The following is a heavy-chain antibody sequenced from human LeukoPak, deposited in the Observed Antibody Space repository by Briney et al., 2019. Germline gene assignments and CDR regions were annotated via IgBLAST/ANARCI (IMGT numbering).Heavy chain of an antibody. Sequence: GGSLRLSCTASGFTFSSYWMSWVRQAPGKGLEWVGRIKSTTVDATPEYAAPVKGRFTISRDDSKNTVYLQMNSLKTEDTAVYYCTTGPGNSGYWGQGTLVTVSS. CDR3: TTGPGNSGY. V-gene: IGHV3-15*01. D-gene: IGHD4-23*01. J-gene: IGHJ4*02. CDR1: GFTFSSYW. CDR2: IKSTTVDATP.